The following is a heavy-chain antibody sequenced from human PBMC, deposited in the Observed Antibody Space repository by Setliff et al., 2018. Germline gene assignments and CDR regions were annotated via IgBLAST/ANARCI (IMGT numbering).Heavy chain of an antibody. CDR1: GFAFKTYS. J-gene: IGHJ4*02. V-gene: IGHV1-18*01. CDR2: ISGYNSNT. CDR3: ATFRGYTYGYDY. Sequence: ASVKVSCKASGFAFKTYSFSWIRQAPGQGLEWVGWISGYNSNTIYAQNFQGRVTMTTDASTNTAYMELRSLGSDDAAVYYCATFRGYTYGYDYWGQGTLVTVSS. D-gene: IGHD5-18*01.